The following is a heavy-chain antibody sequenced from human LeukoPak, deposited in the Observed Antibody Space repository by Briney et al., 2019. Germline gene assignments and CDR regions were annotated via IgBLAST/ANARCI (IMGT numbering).Heavy chain of an antibody. CDR2: IYHIVNT. CDR3: ARDSYGLGSNYFDP. D-gene: IGHD3-10*01. J-gene: IGHJ5*02. CDR1: GASVSSGGSS. V-gene: IGHV4-30-2*01. Sequence: KPSETLSLTCAVTGASVSSGGSSWAWIRQPPGKGLEWIGYIYHIVNTFYNPSLQSRVTISVDRAKNQVSLRLTSVTAADTAVYYCARDSYGLGSNYFDPWGQGTQVTVSS.